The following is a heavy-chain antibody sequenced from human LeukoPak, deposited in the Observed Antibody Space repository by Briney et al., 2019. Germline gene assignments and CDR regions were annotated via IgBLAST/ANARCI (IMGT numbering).Heavy chain of an antibody. CDR3: ASGGNNWNYYYY. CDR1: GGTFSSYA. CDR2: IIPILGIA. D-gene: IGHD1-20*01. J-gene: IGHJ4*02. V-gene: IGHV1-69*04. Sequence: SVKVSCKASGGTFSSYAISWVRQAPGQGLEWMGRIIPILGIANYAQKFQGRVTITADKSTSTAYMELSSLRSEDTAVYYCASGGNNWNYYYYRGQGTLVTVSS.